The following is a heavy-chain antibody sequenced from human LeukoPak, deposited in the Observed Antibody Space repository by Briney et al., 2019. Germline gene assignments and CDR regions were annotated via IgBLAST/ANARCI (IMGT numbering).Heavy chain of an antibody. CDR1: GLTFSNYW. J-gene: IGHJ4*02. CDR2: IKQDGSEK. CDR3: ARTDYDFQAGLDY. Sequence: PGGSLRLSCAASGLTFSNYWMSWVRQAPGKGLEWVANIKQDGSEKYYVDSVKGRFTISRDNAKNSLYLQMNSLRAKDTAVYYCARTDYDFQAGLDYWGQGTLVTVSS. V-gene: IGHV3-7*01. D-gene: IGHD3-3*01.